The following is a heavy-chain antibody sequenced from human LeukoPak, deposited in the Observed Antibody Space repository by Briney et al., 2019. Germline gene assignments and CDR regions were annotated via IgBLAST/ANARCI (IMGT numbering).Heavy chain of an antibody. CDR1: GYSISSGYY. Sequence: SETLSLTCTVSGYSISSGYYWGWIRQPPRKGLEWIGSIYHSGSTYYNPSLKSRVTISVDTSKNQFSLKLSSVTAADTAVYYCARVCGAMVHYFDYWGQGTLVTVSS. D-gene: IGHD5-18*01. CDR2: IYHSGST. CDR3: ARVCGAMVHYFDY. V-gene: IGHV4-38-2*02. J-gene: IGHJ4*02.